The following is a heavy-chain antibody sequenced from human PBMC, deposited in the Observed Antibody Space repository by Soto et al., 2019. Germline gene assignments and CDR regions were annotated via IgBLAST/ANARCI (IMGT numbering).Heavy chain of an antibody. CDR1: GGSFSGYY. CDR3: ARAPRSRNWFDP. CDR2: INHSGST. J-gene: IGHJ5*02. V-gene: IGHV4-34*01. Sequence: SETLSLTCAVYGGSFSGYYWSWIRQPPGKGLEWIGEINHSGSTNYNPSLKSRVTISVDTSKNQFSLKLSSVTAADTAVYYCARAPRSRNWFDPWGQGTLVTVYS.